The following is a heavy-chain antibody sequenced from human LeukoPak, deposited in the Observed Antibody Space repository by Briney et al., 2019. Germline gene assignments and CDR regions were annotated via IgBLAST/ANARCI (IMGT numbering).Heavy chain of an antibody. D-gene: IGHD5-18*01. V-gene: IGHV3-23*01. J-gene: IGHJ4*02. CDR3: AKGWTAMVPWCLDY. CDR1: GFTFSSYA. Sequence: PGGSLILSCAASGFTFSSYAMSWVRQAPGKGLEWVSAISGSGGSTYYADSVKGRFTISRDNSKNTLYLQMNSLRAEDTAVYYCAKGWTAMVPWCLDYWGQGTLVTVSS. CDR2: ISGSGGST.